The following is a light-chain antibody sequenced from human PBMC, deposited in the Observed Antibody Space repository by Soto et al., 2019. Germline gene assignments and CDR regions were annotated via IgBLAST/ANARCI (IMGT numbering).Light chain of an antibody. CDR1: QSISSW. Sequence: DIQMTQSPSTLSASVGDRVTITCRASQSISSWLAWYKQKPGKAPKLLIYDASSLESGVLSRFSGSGSGTEFTLTISSLQPDDFATYYCQQYNSYSPWTFGQGTKV. CDR3: QQYNSYSPWT. J-gene: IGKJ1*01. V-gene: IGKV1-5*01. CDR2: DAS.